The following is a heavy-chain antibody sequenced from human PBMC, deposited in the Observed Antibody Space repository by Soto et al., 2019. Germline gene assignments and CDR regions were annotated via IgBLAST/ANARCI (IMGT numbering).Heavy chain of an antibody. CDR2: IYPGDSDT. J-gene: IGHJ3*02. Sequence: GESLKISCKGSVYSFTSYWIGWVRQMPGKGLEWMGIIYPGDSDTRYSPSFQGQVTISADKSISTAYLQWSSLKASDTAMYYCAIGITMVRGVINAFDIWGQGTMVTVSS. CDR1: VYSFTSYW. CDR3: AIGITMVRGVINAFDI. V-gene: IGHV5-51*01. D-gene: IGHD3-10*01.